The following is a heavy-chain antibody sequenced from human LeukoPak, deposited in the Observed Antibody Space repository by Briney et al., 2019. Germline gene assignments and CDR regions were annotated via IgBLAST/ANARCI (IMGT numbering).Heavy chain of an antibody. D-gene: IGHD1-26*01. CDR1: GFTFSSYA. V-gene: IGHV3-30-3*01. Sequence: PGGSLRLSCAASGFTFSSYAMHWVRQAPGKGLEWVAGISYDGSNKYYADSVKGRFTISRDNSKNTLYLQMNSLRAEDTAVYYCVRDPPEREELFDYWGQGTLVTVSS. CDR3: VRDPPEREELFDY. CDR2: ISYDGSNK. J-gene: IGHJ4*02.